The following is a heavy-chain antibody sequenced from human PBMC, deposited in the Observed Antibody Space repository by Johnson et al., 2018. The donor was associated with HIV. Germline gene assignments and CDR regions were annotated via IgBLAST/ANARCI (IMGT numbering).Heavy chain of an antibody. CDR2: MYGGGST. Sequence: VQLVESGGGLVQPGGSLRLSCAASGFTVSSNYMSWVRQAPGKGLEWVSVMYGGGSTYHADSVKGRFSLSRDNSKNTVYLQMISLRAEDTAVYYCARACSGGSCYEEKSPDAFDIWGQGTMVTVSS. J-gene: IGHJ3*02. CDR1: GFTVSSNY. CDR3: ARACSGGSCYEEKSPDAFDI. D-gene: IGHD2-15*01. V-gene: IGHV3-66*01.